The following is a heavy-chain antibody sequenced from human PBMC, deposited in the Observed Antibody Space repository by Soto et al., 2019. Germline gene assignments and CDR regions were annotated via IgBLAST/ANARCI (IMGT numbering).Heavy chain of an antibody. Sequence: EVQLVESGGGLVQPGGSLRLSCAASGFTFSSYSMNWVRQAPGKGLEWVSYISSSSSTIYYADSVKGRFTISRDNAKNSLYLQLNSLRDEDTAVYYCARWDYGDYSLPPWGQGTLVTVSS. D-gene: IGHD4-17*01. J-gene: IGHJ4*02. CDR2: ISSSSSTI. CDR1: GFTFSSYS. V-gene: IGHV3-48*02. CDR3: ARWDYGDYSLPP.